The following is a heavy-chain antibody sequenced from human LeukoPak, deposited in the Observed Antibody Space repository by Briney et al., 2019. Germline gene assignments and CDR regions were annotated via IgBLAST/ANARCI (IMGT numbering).Heavy chain of an antibody. V-gene: IGHV4-34*01. J-gene: IGHJ4*02. CDR2: INRSGST. CDR1: GGSFSGYY. D-gene: IGHD3-16*01. CDR3: ARLNVDMLLDY. Sequence: SETLSLTCAVYGGSFSGYYWSWIRQPSGKGLEWIGEINRSGSTNYNPSLKSRVTISVDTSKNQFSLKLSSVTAADTAVYYCARLNVDMLLDYWGQGTLVTVSS.